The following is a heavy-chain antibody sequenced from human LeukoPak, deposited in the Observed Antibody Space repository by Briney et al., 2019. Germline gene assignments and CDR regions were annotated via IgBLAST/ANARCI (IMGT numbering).Heavy chain of an antibody. J-gene: IGHJ4*02. V-gene: IGHV3-48*04. D-gene: IGHD1-26*01. CDR1: GFTFSSYS. CDR3: ASRPGIEDLYFDS. Sequence: GGSLRLSCAASGFTFSSYSMNWVRQAPGKGLGWVSSISSSGSTIYYADSVKGRFTISRDNAKNSLYLQMNSLRAEDTAVYYCASRPGIEDLYFDSWGQGTLVTVSS. CDR2: ISSSGSTI.